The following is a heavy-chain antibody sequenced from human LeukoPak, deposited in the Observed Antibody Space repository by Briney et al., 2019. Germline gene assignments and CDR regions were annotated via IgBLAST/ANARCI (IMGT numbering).Heavy chain of an antibody. Sequence: PGRSLRLSCAASGFTFDAFAMHWVRQVPGKGLEWVSGISWNSATKYYADSMKGRFTISRDNAKNSLYMEMDRLRVEDTAFYYCTKDTDSAVAGTMVFDSWGQGTLVIVSS. V-gene: IGHV3-9*01. CDR1: GFTFDAFA. CDR2: ISWNSATK. J-gene: IGHJ4*02. D-gene: IGHD6-19*01. CDR3: TKDTDSAVAGTMVFDS.